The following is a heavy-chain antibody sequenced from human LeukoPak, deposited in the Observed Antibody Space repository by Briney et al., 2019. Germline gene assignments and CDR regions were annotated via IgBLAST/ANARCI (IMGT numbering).Heavy chain of an antibody. CDR1: GVSISSSYYY. V-gene: IGHV4-39*07. Sequence: SETLSLTCIVSGVSISSSYYYWGWIRQPPGTGLEWIGSIYYSGSTYYNSSFKSRVTISVDTSKNQFSLKLSSVTAADTAVYYCARRVGSSWYVLDWSHAFDIWGQGTMVTVSS. D-gene: IGHD6-13*01. CDR2: IYYSGST. J-gene: IGHJ3*02. CDR3: ARRVGSSWYVLDWSHAFDI.